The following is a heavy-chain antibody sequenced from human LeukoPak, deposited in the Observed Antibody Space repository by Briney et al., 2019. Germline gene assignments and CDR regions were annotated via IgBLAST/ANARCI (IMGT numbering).Heavy chain of an antibody. V-gene: IGHV1-69*02. J-gene: IGHJ4*02. CDR2: IIPILGIA. Sequence: ASVKVSCKASGGTFSSYTISWVRQAPGQGLEWMGRIIPILGIANYAQKFQGRVTITADKSTSTAYMELSSLRSEDTAVYYCARGSSDYDLVSSATDYRGQGTLVTVSS. CDR1: GGTFSSYT. CDR3: ARGSSDYDLVSSATDY. D-gene: IGHD5-12*01.